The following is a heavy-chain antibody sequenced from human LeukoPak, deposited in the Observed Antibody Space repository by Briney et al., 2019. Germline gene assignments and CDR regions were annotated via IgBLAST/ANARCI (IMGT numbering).Heavy chain of an antibody. CDR3: ARGPSSIAAISYYYYGMDV. CDR2: INHSGST. V-gene: IGHV4-34*01. CDR1: GGSFSGYY. J-gene: IGHJ6*02. Sequence: SETLSLTCAVYGGSFSGYYWSWIRQPPGKGLEWIGEINHSGSTNYNPSLKSRVTISVDTSKNQFSLKLSSVTAADTAVYYCARGPSSIAAISYYYYGMDVWGQGTTVAVSS. D-gene: IGHD6-6*01.